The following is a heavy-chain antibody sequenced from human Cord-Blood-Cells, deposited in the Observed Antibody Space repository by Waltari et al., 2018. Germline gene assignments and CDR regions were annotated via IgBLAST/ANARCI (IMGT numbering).Heavy chain of an antibody. V-gene: IGHV3-53*01. CDR1: RFPFGGTS. CDR3: ARVIRQQLFGAFDI. D-gene: IGHD6-13*01. Sequence: ELRWVVSGGGLFKLGGPLRLSVYTLRFPFGGTSRAGVARAPGKGLEWFSVIYSGGSTYYADSVKGRFTISRDNSKNTLYLQMNSLRAEDTAVYYCARVIRQQLFGAFDIWGQGTMVTVSS. J-gene: IGHJ3*02. CDR2: IYSGGST.